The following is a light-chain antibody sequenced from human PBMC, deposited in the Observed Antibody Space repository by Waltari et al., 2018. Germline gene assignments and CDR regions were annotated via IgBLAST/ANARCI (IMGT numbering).Light chain of an antibody. V-gene: IGLV2-23*01. CDR3: CSYAGSSTLL. Sequence: QSALTQPASVSGSPGQSLTVPCTGTSSDVGRYNLVSWYQQHPGKAPKLMIYEGSKRPSGVSNRFSGSKSGNTASLTISGLQAEDEADYYCCSYAGSSTLLFGGGTKVTVL. J-gene: IGLJ2*01. CDR1: SSDVGRYNL. CDR2: EGS.